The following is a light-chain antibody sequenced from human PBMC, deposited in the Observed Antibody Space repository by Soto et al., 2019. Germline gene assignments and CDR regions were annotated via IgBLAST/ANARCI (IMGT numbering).Light chain of an antibody. J-gene: IGKJ5*01. CDR1: HDITNY. CDR3: QQYHDLPIT. V-gene: IGKV1-33*01. CDR2: DVS. Sequence: DMQISQSPSSLSVSVGDRVTITCQASHDITNYLNWYQQKPGKAPKLLIYDVSKLETGVPSRFSGSGSGTDFTFTISSLQPEDIATYFCQQYHDLPITFGQGTRLEIK.